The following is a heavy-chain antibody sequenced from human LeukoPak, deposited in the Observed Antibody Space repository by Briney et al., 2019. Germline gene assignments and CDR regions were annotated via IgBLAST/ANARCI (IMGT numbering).Heavy chain of an antibody. D-gene: IGHD3-3*01. V-gene: IGHV4-30-4*08. CDR1: GGSISSGDYY. Sequence: RTSETLSLTWTVSGGSISSGDYYWSWIRQPPGKGLEWIGYIYYSGSTYYNPSLKSRITISVDTSKNQFSLKLSSVTTADTAVYYCARGVDDFWSGSHALDIWGQGTMVTVSS. CDR3: ARGVDDFWSGSHALDI. CDR2: IYYSGST. J-gene: IGHJ3*02.